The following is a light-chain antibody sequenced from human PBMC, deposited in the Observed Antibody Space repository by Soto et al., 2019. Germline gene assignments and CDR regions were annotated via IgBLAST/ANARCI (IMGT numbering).Light chain of an antibody. Sequence: QSVLTQPPSASGTPGQRVTISCPGSSSNFGSNTVHWYQQLPGTAPKLLIYSNNQRPSGVPDRFSGSKSGTSASLAISGLQSEDEADYYCATWDDSLHGYVFGTGTKVTVL. V-gene: IGLV1-44*01. CDR2: SNN. CDR3: ATWDDSLHGYV. J-gene: IGLJ1*01. CDR1: SSNFGSNT.